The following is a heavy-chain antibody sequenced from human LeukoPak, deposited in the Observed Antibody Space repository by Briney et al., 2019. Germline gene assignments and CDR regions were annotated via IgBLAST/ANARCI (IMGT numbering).Heavy chain of an antibody. J-gene: IGHJ4*02. CDR2: ISGSGGST. V-gene: IGHV3-23*01. D-gene: IGHD6-13*01. Sequence: PGGSLRLSCAASGFTFSSYSMNWVRQAPGKGLEWVSAISGSGGSTYYADSVKGRFTISRDNSRNTLYLQMNSLRAEDTAVYYCAKNQQPRYFDYWGQGTLVTVSS. CDR1: GFTFSSYS. CDR3: AKNQQPRYFDY.